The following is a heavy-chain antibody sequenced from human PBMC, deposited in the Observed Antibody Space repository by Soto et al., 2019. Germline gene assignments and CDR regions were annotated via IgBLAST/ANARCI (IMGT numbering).Heavy chain of an antibody. J-gene: IGHJ6*03. CDR1: GCSISSYY. CDR3: ARSVRGYSYGLGDYYYYMDV. V-gene: IGHV4-59*01. D-gene: IGHD5-18*01. Sequence: PSETLSLTCTVSGCSISSYYWSWIRQPPGKGLEWIGYIYYSGSTNYNPSLKSRVTISVDTSKNQFSLKLSSVTAADTAVYYCARSVRGYSYGLGDYYYYMDVWGKGTTVTVSS. CDR2: IYYSGST.